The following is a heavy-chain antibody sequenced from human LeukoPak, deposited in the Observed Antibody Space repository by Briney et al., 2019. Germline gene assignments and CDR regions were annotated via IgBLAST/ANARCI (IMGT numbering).Heavy chain of an antibody. D-gene: IGHD2-15*01. Sequence: ASVKVSCKASGYTFTSYGISWVRQAPGQGLEWMGWISAYNGNTNYAQKLQGRVTMTTDTSTSTAYMELRSLRSDDTAVYYCARDTRYCSGGSCYHNEVYYWGQGTLVTVS. J-gene: IGHJ4*02. CDR3: ARDTRYCSGGSCYHNEVYY. CDR2: ISAYNGNT. V-gene: IGHV1-18*01. CDR1: GYTFTSYG.